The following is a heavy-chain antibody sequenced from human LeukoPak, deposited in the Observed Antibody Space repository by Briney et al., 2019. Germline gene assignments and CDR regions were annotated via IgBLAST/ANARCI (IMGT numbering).Heavy chain of an antibody. J-gene: IGHJ4*02. V-gene: IGHV1-18*01. Sequence: GASVKVSCKASGYSFTNYGISWVRQAPGQGLEWMGWISAYTAKTNYAQKLQGRITMTTDTSTSTAYMELRSLRSDDTAVYYCARDSYGDANFDSWGQGTLVTVSS. CDR2: ISAYTAKT. D-gene: IGHD4-17*01. CDR1: GYSFTNYG. CDR3: ARDSYGDANFDS.